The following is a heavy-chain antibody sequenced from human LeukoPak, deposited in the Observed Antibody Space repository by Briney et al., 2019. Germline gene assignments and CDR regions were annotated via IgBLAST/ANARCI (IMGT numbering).Heavy chain of an antibody. CDR3: ASDTGYFDSTTLGY. CDR2: IIPIFGTA. CDR1: GGTFSSYA. D-gene: IGHD2/OR15-2a*01. J-gene: IGHJ4*02. Sequence: ASVKVSCKASGGTFSSYAISWVRQAPGRGLEWMGGIIPIFGTANYAQKFQGRVTITTDESTSTAYMELSSLRSEDTAVYYCASDTGYFDSTTLGYWGQGTLVTVSS. V-gene: IGHV1-69*05.